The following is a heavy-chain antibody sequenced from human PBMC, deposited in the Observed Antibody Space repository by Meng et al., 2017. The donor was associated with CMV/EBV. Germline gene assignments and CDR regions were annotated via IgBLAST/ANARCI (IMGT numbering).Heavy chain of an antibody. CDR2: INWNGGST. Sequence: GESLKISCAASGFTFDDYGMSWVRQAPGKGLEWGSGINWNGGSTGYADSVKGRFTISRDNAKNSLYLQMNSLRAEDTALYYCARATIFGVAPADAFDIWGQGTMVTVSS. J-gene: IGHJ3*02. CDR1: GFTFDDYG. V-gene: IGHV3-20*04. CDR3: ARATIFGVAPADAFDI. D-gene: IGHD3-3*01.